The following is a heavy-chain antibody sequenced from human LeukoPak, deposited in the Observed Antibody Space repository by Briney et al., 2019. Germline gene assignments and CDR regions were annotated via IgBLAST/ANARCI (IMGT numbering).Heavy chain of an antibody. J-gene: IGHJ6*03. CDR1: RFTFSSYG. CDR2: IRSDGSNK. Sequence: GGSLRLSCAASRFTFSSYGMHWVRQAPGKGLDWVAFIRSDGSNKYYADSVKGRFTISRDISKNTLYLQMNSLRAEDTAVYYCAKIVVPFYYMDVWGKGTTVTISS. V-gene: IGHV3-30*02. CDR3: AKIVVPFYYMDV. D-gene: IGHD2-15*01.